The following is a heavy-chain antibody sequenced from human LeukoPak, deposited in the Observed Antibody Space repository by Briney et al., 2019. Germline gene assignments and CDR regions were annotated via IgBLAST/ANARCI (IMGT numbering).Heavy chain of an antibody. CDR3: AREGGIVVLPAATNVYFDY. J-gene: IGHJ4*02. V-gene: IGHV3-64*01. CDR1: GFTFSSYA. D-gene: IGHD2-2*01. Sequence: GGSLRLSCAASGFTFSSYAMHWVRQAPGKGLEYVSAISSNGGSTYYANSVKGRFTISRDNSKNTLYLQMGSLRAEDMAVYYCAREGGIVVLPAATNVYFDYWGQGTLVTVSS. CDR2: ISSNGGST.